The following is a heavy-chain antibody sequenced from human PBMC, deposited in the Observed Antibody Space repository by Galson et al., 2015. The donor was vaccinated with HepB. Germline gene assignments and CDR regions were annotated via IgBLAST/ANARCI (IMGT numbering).Heavy chain of an antibody. J-gene: IGHJ4*02. D-gene: IGHD6-19*01. CDR2: ISWNSGSI. V-gene: IGHV3-9*01. CDR3: AKASGWGSGWYALDY. Sequence: SLRLSCAASGFTFDDYAMHWVRQAPGKGLEWVSGISWNSGSIGYADSVKGRFTISRDNAKNSLYLQMNSLRAEDTALYYCAKASGWGSGWYALDYWGQGTLVTVSS. CDR1: GFTFDDYA.